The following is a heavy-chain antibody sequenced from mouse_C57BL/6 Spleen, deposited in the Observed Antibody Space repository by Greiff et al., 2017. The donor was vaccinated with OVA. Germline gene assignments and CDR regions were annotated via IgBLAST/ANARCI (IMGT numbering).Heavy chain of an antibody. Sequence: VKLQESGPGLVQPSQSLSITCTVSGFSLTSYGVPWVRQSPGKGLEWLGVIWSGGSTDYNAAFISRLSISKDNSKSQVFFKMNSLQADDTAIYYCARNLATVVAWYFDVWGTGTTVTVSS. V-gene: IGHV2-2*01. J-gene: IGHJ1*03. CDR2: IWSGGST. D-gene: IGHD1-1*01. CDR3: ARNLATVVAWYFDV. CDR1: GFSLTSYG.